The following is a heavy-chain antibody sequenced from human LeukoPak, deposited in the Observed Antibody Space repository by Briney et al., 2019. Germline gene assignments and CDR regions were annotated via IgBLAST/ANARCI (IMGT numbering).Heavy chain of an antibody. D-gene: IGHD3-10*01. CDR1: GLTFSNYW. CDR2: IYYSGST. J-gene: IGHJ1*01. V-gene: IGHV4-39*01. CDR3: ARHYGP. Sequence: PGGSLRLSCAASGLTFSNYWMDWVRQPPGKGLEWIGSIYYSGSTYYNPSLKSRVTISVDTSKNQFSLKLNSVTATDTAVYYCARHYGPWGQGTLVTVSS.